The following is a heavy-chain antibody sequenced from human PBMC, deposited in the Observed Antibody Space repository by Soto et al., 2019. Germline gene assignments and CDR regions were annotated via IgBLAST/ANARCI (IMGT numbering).Heavy chain of an antibody. CDR2: IYYTGST. CDR3: ASLGGYYQSLDT. CDR1: GGSIDTYY. D-gene: IGHD3-22*01. J-gene: IGHJ5*02. V-gene: IGHV4-59*12. Sequence: QVQLQESGPGLVKASETLSLTCTVSGGSIDTYYWSWIRQPPGKGLQWIGYIYYTGSTTYSPSLTSRVTVSGDRSMNQFSPRLTSVPAADTAVASCASLGGYYQSLDTWGQGILVTVSS.